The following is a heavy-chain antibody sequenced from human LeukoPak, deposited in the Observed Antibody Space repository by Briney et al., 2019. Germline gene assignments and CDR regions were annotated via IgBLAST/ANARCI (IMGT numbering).Heavy chain of an antibody. CDR1: GFTFSSYS. Sequence: GGSLRLSCAASGFTFSSYSMNWVRQAPGKGLEWVSSISSSSSYIYYADSVKGRFTISRDNAKNSLYLQMNSLGAEDTAVYYCARDPVVSSSTSPYYFDYWGQGTLVTVSS. D-gene: IGHD2-2*01. CDR2: ISSSSSYI. CDR3: ARDPVVSSSTSPYYFDY. J-gene: IGHJ4*02. V-gene: IGHV3-21*01.